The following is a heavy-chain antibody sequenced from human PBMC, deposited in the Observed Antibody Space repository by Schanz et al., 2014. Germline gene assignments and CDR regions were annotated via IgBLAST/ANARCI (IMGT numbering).Heavy chain of an antibody. CDR3: ARHGGIPYYPMDV. V-gene: IGHV4-31*03. D-gene: IGHD3-16*01. Sequence: QVQLQESGPGLGKPSQTLSLTCTVSGASISSGGYYWDWIRLLPGKGREWIGYISYSGSTTFNPSLKGRLTMSVDTSKNQFSLRLSSVTAADTAVYYCARHGGIPYYPMDVWGQGTTVTVSS. CDR1: GASISSGGYY. J-gene: IGHJ6*02. CDR2: ISYSGST.